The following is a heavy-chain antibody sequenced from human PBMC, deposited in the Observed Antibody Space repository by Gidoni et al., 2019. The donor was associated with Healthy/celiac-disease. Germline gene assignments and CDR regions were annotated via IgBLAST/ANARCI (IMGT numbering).Heavy chain of an antibody. CDR2: ICGSGGST. D-gene: IGHD2-15*01. Sequence: EVQLLESGGGLVQPGGSLRPCCVACGFTFSSYAMSWVRQAQGKGLVWVSAICGSGGSTYYADSVKGRFTISRDNSKNTLYLQMNSLRAEDTAVYYCANLCSGGSCYKYAFDIWGQGTMVTVSS. V-gene: IGHV3-23*01. CDR3: ANLCSGGSCYKYAFDI. J-gene: IGHJ3*02. CDR1: GFTFSSYA.